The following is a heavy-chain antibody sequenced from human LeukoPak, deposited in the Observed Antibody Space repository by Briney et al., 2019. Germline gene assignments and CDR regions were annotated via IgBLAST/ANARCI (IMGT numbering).Heavy chain of an antibody. V-gene: IGHV3-48*04. CDR3: ARDVAQWELLTRQGGNWFDP. CDR2: ISSSSTI. CDR1: GFTFSSCA. J-gene: IGHJ5*02. Sequence: PGGSLRLSCAASGFTFSSCAMSWVRQAPGKGLEWVSYISSSSTIYYADSVKGRFTISRDNAKNSLYLQMNSLRAEDTAVYYCARDVAQWELLTRQGGNWFDPWGQGTLVTVSS. D-gene: IGHD1-26*01.